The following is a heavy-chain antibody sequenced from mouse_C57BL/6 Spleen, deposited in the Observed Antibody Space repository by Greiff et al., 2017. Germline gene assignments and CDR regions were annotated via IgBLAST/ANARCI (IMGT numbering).Heavy chain of an antibody. D-gene: IGHD1-1*01. CDR3: ARLDLITTVVASDY. CDR2: IYPSDSET. V-gene: IGHV1-61*01. CDR1: GYTFTSYW. J-gene: IGHJ2*01. Sequence: QVQLKQPGAELVRPGSSVKLSCKASGYTFTSYWMDWVKQRPGQGLEWIGNIYPSDSETHYNQKFKDKATLTVDKSSSTAYMLLSSLTSEDSAVYFCARLDLITTVVASDYWGQGTTLTVSS.